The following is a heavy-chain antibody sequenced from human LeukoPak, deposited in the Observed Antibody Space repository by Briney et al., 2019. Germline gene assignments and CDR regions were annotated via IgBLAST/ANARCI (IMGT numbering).Heavy chain of an antibody. CDR2: INQDGSEK. V-gene: IGHV3-7*01. D-gene: IGHD4/OR15-4a*01. Sequence: PGGSLRLSCAASGFTFSDYYMSWIRQAPGKGLEWVANINQDGSEKNYVDSVKGRFTISRDNAKNSLYLQMNSLRAEDTAVYYCARESTMVTPGFWGQGTLVTVSS. J-gene: IGHJ4*02. CDR1: GFTFSDYY. CDR3: ARESTMVTPGF.